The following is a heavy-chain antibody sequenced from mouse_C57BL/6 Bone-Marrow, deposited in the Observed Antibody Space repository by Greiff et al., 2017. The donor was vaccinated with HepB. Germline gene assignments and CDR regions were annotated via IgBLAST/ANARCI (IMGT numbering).Heavy chain of an antibody. Sequence: QVQLQQSGTELVKPGASVKLSCKASGYTFTSYWMHWVKQRPGQGLEWIGNINPSNGGTNYNEKFKSKATLTVDKSSSTAYMQLSSLTSEDSAVYYCARGWDLGPHYYAMDYWGQGTSVTVSS. CDR1: GYTFTSYW. J-gene: IGHJ4*01. D-gene: IGHD3-3*01. V-gene: IGHV1-53*01. CDR3: ARGWDLGPHYYAMDY. CDR2: INPSNGGT.